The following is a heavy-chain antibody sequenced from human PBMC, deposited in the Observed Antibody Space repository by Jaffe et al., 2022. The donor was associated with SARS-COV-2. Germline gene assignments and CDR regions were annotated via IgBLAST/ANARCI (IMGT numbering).Heavy chain of an antibody. CDR2: ISAYNGNT. CDR1: GYTFTSYG. Sequence: QVQLVQSGAEVKKPGASVKVSCKASGYTFTSYGISWVRQAPGQGLEWMGWISAYNGNTNYAQKLQGRVTMTTDTSTSTAYMELRSLRSDDTAVYYCARDYWGPLCSSTSCESNWFDPWGQGTLVTVSS. V-gene: IGHV1-18*01. CDR3: ARDYWGPLCSSTSCESNWFDP. D-gene: IGHD2-2*01. J-gene: IGHJ5*02.